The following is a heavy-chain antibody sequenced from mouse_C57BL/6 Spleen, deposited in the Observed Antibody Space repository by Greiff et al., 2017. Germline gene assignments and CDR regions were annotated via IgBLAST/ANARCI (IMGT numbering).Heavy chain of an antibody. Sequence: EVMLVESGGGLVKPGGSLKLSCAASGFTFSSYAMSWVRQTPEKRLEWVATISDGGSYTYYPDNVKGRFTISRDNAKNNLYLQMSHLKSEDTAMYYCARDKKRGAGFAYWGQGTLVTVSA. CDR1: GFTFSSYA. CDR3: ARDKKRGAGFAY. J-gene: IGHJ3*01. CDR2: ISDGGSYT. V-gene: IGHV5-4*01.